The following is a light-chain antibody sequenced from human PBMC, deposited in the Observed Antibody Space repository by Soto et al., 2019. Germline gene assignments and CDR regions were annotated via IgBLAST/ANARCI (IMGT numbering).Light chain of an antibody. Sequence: QSVLTQPPSVPGSPGQSVTISCTGTRRDVGSYNRVSWYQQSPGTAPKLMIYEVSNRPSGVPDRFSGSKSGNTASLTISGLQAEDEADYYCSSYTSSSTYVFGTGTKVTV. J-gene: IGLJ1*01. CDR3: SSYTSSSTYV. CDR2: EVS. V-gene: IGLV2-18*02. CDR1: RRDVGSYNR.